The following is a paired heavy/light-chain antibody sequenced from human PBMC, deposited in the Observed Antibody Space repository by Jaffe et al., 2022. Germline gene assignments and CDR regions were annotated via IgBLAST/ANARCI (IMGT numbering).Heavy chain of an antibody. V-gene: IGHV3-30*02. CDR1: GFSFSGYG. D-gene: IGHD1-7*01. CDR2: IRYDGTNK. CDR3: AKEHLGGTAGY. J-gene: IGHJ4*02. Sequence: QVQLVESGGGVVQPGGSLRLSCAASGFSFSGYGMHWLRQVAGKGLEWVAFIRYDGTNKDYADSVKGRYTISRDNSKNTLYLQMNSLRTEDTAVYYCAKEHLGGTAGYWGQGTLVTVSS.
Light chain of an antibody. CDR3: QQYNSYSRA. Sequence: DIQMTQSPSTLSASVGDRVTITCRASQSISRWLAWYQQKPGKAPKLLIYKASSLESGVPSRFSGSGSGTEFTLTISSLQPDDFATYYCQQYNSYSRAFGQGTKVEI. V-gene: IGKV1-5*03. CDR1: QSISRW. CDR2: KAS. J-gene: IGKJ1*01.